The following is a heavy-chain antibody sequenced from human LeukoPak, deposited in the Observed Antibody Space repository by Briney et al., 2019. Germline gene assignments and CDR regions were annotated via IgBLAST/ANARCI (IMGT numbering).Heavy chain of an antibody. Sequence: GSLRLSCAASGFPFRSYWMKWVRQAPGKGLGWVANINQDGSEKYYVDSVKGRFTISRDNAKNSLYLQMNSLRAEDTAVYYCAEVNTDWGQGTLVTVSS. V-gene: IGHV3-7*01. J-gene: IGHJ4*02. CDR3: AEVNTD. CDR2: INQDGSEK. CDR1: GFPFRSYW. D-gene: IGHD3-22*01.